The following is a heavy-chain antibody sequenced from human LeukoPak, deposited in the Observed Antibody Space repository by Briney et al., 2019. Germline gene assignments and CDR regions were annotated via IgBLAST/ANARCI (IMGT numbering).Heavy chain of an antibody. Sequence: SVKVSCKASGGTFSSYAISWVRQAPGQGLEWMGGIIPIFGTANYAQKFQGRVTIIADESTSTAYMELSSLRSEDTAVYYCATTMIVVKNAFDIWGQGTMVTVSS. CDR1: GGTFSSYA. CDR2: IIPIFGTA. J-gene: IGHJ3*02. D-gene: IGHD3-22*01. CDR3: ATTMIVVKNAFDI. V-gene: IGHV1-69*13.